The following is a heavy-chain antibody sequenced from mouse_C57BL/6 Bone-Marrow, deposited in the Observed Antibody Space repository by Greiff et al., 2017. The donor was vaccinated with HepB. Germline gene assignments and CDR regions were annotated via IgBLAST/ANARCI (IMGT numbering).Heavy chain of an antibody. Sequence: VHVKQSGPELVKPGASVKIPCKASGYTFTDYNMDWVKQSHGKSLEWIGDINPNNGGTIYNQKFKGKATLTVDKSSSTAYMELRSLTSEDTAVYYCARSTYDGYYGDFDYWGQGTTLTVSS. J-gene: IGHJ2*01. D-gene: IGHD2-3*01. CDR2: INPNNGGT. CDR1: GYTFTDYN. CDR3: ARSTYDGYYGDFDY. V-gene: IGHV1-18*01.